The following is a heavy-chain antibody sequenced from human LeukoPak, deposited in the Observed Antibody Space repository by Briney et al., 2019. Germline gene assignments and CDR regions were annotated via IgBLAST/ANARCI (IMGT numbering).Heavy chain of an antibody. CDR3: AKDALRTSGWYFFDY. J-gene: IGHJ4*02. V-gene: IGHV3-23*01. Sequence: PGGSLRLSCAASGFAFSNQAMGWVRQASGKGLEWVSIISDSGDITYYADSVKGRFTISRDNSKNTLFLQMNSLRAEDTAVYYCAKDALRTSGWYFFDYWGQGTLVTVSS. CDR2: ISDSGDIT. CDR1: GFAFSNQA. D-gene: IGHD6-19*01.